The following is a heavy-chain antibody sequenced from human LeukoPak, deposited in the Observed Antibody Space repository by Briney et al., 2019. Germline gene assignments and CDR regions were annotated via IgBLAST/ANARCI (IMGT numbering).Heavy chain of an antibody. Sequence: PSETLSLTCAVSGGSISSSNWWSWVRQAPGKGLEWVSVIYSGGSTYYADSVKGRFTISRDNSKNTLYLQMNSLRAEDTAVYYCARWALAVAGTVSDAFDIWGQGTMVTVSS. CDR1: GGSISSSNW. V-gene: IGHV3-66*01. CDR3: ARWALAVAGTVSDAFDI. CDR2: IYSGGST. J-gene: IGHJ3*02. D-gene: IGHD6-19*01.